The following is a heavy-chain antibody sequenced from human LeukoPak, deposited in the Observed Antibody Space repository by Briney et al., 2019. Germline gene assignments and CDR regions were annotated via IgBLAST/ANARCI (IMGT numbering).Heavy chain of an antibody. J-gene: IGHJ6*03. D-gene: IGHD3-22*01. CDR1: GGSFSGYY. CDR3: TRGSIAYYYMDV. Sequence: SETLSLTCAVSGGSFSGYYWSWIRQPPGKGLEWIGEINHSGSTNYNPSLKSRVTIPIDTSKKQFSLKLSSVTAADTAVYYCTRGSIAYYYMDVWGKGTTVTISS. CDR2: INHSGST. V-gene: IGHV4-34*01.